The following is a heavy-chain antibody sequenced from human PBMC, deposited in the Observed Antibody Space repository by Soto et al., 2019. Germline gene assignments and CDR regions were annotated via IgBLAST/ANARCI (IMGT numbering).Heavy chain of an antibody. Sequence: ASVKVACKASGYTFTSYGISWVRQAPGQGLEWMGWISAYNGNTSYAQKLQGRVTMTTDTSTSTAYMELRSLRSEDTAVYYCAIFLAAADFDYWGQGTLVTVSS. J-gene: IGHJ4*02. V-gene: IGHV1-18*01. CDR3: AIFLAAADFDY. CDR2: ISAYNGNT. D-gene: IGHD6-13*01. CDR1: GYTFTSYG.